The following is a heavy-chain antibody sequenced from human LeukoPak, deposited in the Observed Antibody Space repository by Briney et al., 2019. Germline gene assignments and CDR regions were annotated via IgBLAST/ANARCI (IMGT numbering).Heavy chain of an antibody. CDR3: AKDMEYSGSSPIDS. Sequence: PGGSLRLSCSASGFTFSYYAMNWVRQAPGKGLEWVSVISCRGGSTYYADSVKGRFTISRGNSKNTLYLQMNSLRAEDTAVYCCAKDMEYSGSSPIDSWGQGTLVTVSS. J-gene: IGHJ4*02. CDR2: ISCRGGST. D-gene: IGHD1-26*01. CDR1: GFTFSYYA. V-gene: IGHV3-23*01.